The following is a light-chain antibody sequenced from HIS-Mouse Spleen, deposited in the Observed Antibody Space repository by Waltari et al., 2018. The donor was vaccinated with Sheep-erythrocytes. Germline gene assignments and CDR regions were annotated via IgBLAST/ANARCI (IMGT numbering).Light chain of an antibody. Sequence: QPALTQPRSVSGSPGQSVTISCTGTSSDVCGYNLVSWYQQHPGKAPKLMIYDVSKRPSGVPDRFSGSKSGNTASLTISGLQAEDEADYYCCSYAGSYTWVFGGGTKLTVL. V-gene: IGLV2-11*01. CDR2: DVS. CDR3: CSYAGSYTWV. CDR1: SSDVCGYNL. J-gene: IGLJ3*02.